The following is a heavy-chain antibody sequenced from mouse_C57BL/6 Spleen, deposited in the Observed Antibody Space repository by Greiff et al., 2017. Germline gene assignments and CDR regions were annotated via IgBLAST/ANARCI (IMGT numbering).Heavy chain of an antibody. J-gene: IGHJ2*01. CDR1: GYSITSGYY. CDR3: AKEAVRNYDYDERYYFEC. CDR2: ISYDGSN. Sequence: EVKLLESGPGLVKPSQSLSLTCSVTGYSITSGYYCNCLRTFPGNKLERMAYISYDGSNNYHPSLKNRISITRDTSKNQFFLKLNSVTTEDTATYYCAKEAVRNYDYDERYYFECWGKGTTLTVAS. V-gene: IGHV3-6*01. D-gene: IGHD2-4*01.